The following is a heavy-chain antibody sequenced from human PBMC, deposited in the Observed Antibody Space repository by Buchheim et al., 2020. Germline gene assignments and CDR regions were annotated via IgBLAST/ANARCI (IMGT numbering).Heavy chain of an antibody. J-gene: IGHJ4*02. D-gene: IGHD5-24*01. V-gene: IGHV3-74*03. Sequence: VQLVESGGGFVQPGGSLRLSCEASGFTFSNYWMHWVRQTPGKGLLWVARISGDGTRTTYADSVKGRFTISRDNARNTLYLQMNTLGGDDTALFYCVRDPTGPTIDFWGQGT. CDR2: ISGDGTRT. CDR1: GFTFSNYW. CDR3: VRDPTGPTIDF.